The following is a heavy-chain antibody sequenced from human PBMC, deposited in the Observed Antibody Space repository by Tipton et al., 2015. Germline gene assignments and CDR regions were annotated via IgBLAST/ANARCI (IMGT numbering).Heavy chain of an antibody. CDR2: IFYSGST. CDR1: GGSISDYY. Sequence: TLSLTCIVSGGSISDYYWTWIRQPPGKGLEWIGYIFYSGSTNYNPSLKSRLTISIDTSKNQFSLKLSSVTAADTAVYYCARLRETYGSDSDNWFDPWGQGTLVTVSS. CDR3: ARLRETYGSDSDNWFDP. J-gene: IGHJ5*02. V-gene: IGHV4-59*01. D-gene: IGHD3-10*01.